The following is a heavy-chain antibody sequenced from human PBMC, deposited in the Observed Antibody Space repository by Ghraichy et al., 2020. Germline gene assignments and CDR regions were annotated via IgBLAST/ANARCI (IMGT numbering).Heavy chain of an antibody. D-gene: IGHD3-3*01. CDR2: ISSGGGTT. J-gene: IGHJ4*02. CDR3: AEGRFSALVDFFEN. CDR1: GYA. Sequence: GGSLRLSCTASGYAMSWVRQAPGKGLEWVSSISSGGGTTYYADSVKGRFTISRDNSKNTVFLQMNNLRAEETAVYYCAEGRFSALVDFFENWGQGTLVTVSS. V-gene: IGHV3-23*01.